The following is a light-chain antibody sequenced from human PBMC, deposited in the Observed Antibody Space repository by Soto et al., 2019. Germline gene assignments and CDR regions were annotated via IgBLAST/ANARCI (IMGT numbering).Light chain of an antibody. V-gene: IGKV1-5*03. J-gene: IGKJ1*01. CDR3: QHYNSYSLA. CDR2: KAS. CDR1: QTISSW. Sequence: DIQITQSPSTLSGSVGDRVTITCRASQTISSWLAWYQQKPGKAPKLLIYKASTLKSGVPSRFSGSGSGTEFTLTISSLQPDDFATYYCQHYNSYSLAFGQGTKVELK.